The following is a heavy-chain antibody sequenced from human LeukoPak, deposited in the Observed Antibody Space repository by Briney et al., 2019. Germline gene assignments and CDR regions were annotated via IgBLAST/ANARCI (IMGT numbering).Heavy chain of an antibody. J-gene: IGHJ4*02. Sequence: PGGSLRLSCAASGFTFSSYWMHWFRQAPGKGLVWVSRINREGSSTSYADSVKGRFTISRDNAKKTLYLQMNSLRAEDTAVYYCARDPTYYYDSSGYIDYWGQGTLVTVSS. V-gene: IGHV3-74*01. CDR2: INREGSST. CDR1: GFTFSSYW. D-gene: IGHD3-22*01. CDR3: ARDPTYYYDSSGYIDY.